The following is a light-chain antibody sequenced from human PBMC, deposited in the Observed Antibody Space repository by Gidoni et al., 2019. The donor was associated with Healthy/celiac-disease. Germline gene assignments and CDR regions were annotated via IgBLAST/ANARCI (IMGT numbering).Light chain of an antibody. CDR1: SLRSYY. J-gene: IGLJ2*01. CDR3: NSRVSSGNHVV. CDR2: GKN. Sequence: SSELTQDPAVSVALGQTVRITCQGDSLRSYYASWYQQKPGQAPVLVIYGKNNRPSGIPDRFSGSSSGNTASLTITGAQAEDEADYYCNSRVSSGNHVVFGGGTKLTVL. V-gene: IGLV3-19*01.